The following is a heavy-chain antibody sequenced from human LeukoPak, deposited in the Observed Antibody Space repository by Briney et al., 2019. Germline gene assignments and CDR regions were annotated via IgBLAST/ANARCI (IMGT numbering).Heavy chain of an antibody. CDR3: ARAVCPTIKFCDSSYFMDV. Sequence: GGSLRLSCAASGFSFDDLGMTWVRQVLGKGLEWVAGINWNGASTGYADSVRGRLTISRDNAKNLLYLQMNSLRAEDTALYYCARAVCPTIKFCDSSYFMDVWGKGTTVNVS. V-gene: IGHV3-20*04. D-gene: IGHD6-6*01. J-gene: IGHJ6*03. CDR1: GFSFDDLG. CDR2: INWNGAST.